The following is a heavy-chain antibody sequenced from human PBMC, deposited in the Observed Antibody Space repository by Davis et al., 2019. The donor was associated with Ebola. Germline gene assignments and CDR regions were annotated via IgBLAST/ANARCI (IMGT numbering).Heavy chain of an antibody. CDR3: ARRGDRGGIDY. CDR1: GFTFSSYA. J-gene: IGHJ4*02. Sequence: GESLKISCAASGFTFSSYAMSWVRQSPGRGLEWVSAISGSGGSTYYADSVKGRFTISRDNAKKSLYLQMNSLRVEDTAVYYWARRGDRGGIDYWGQGTLVTVSS. V-gene: IGHV3-23*01. CDR2: ISGSGGST. D-gene: IGHD3-10*01.